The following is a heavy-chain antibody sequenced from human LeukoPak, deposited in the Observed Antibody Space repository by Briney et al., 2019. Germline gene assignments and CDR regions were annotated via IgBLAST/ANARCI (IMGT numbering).Heavy chain of an antibody. CDR2: INHSGST. V-gene: IGHV4-34*01. CDR1: GGSFSGYY. Sequence: SETLSLTCAVYGGSFSGYYWSWIRQPPGKGLEWIGEINHSGSTNYNPSLKSRVTISIDTSKNQFSLKLSSVTAADTAVYYCARLRGSYYGDYFDYWGQGTLVTVSS. CDR3: ARLRGSYYGDYFDY. D-gene: IGHD3-10*01. J-gene: IGHJ4*02.